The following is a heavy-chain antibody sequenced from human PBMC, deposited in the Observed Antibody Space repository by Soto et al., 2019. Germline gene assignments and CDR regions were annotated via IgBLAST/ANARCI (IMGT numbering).Heavy chain of an antibody. Sequence: GGSLRLSCAVSGFTFSSYAMSWVRQAPGKGLEWVSTISGSGFSTYYADSVKGRFTISRDNSKDTLFLQMNSLRAEDAAVYYCAKSLAGPRLSHFDCWGQGTLVTVSS. J-gene: IGHJ4*02. CDR3: AKSLAGPRLSHFDC. V-gene: IGHV3-23*01. D-gene: IGHD6-13*01. CDR2: ISGSGFST. CDR1: GFTFSSYA.